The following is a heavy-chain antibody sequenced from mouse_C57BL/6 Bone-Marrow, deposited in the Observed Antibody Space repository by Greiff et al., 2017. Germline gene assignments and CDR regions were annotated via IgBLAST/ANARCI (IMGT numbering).Heavy chain of an antibody. CDR2: ISDGGSYT. D-gene: IGHD2-4*01. CDR3: ARDKGYDYDGVAY. V-gene: IGHV5-4*01. J-gene: IGHJ3*01. CDR1: GFTFSSYA. Sequence: VQLKESGGGLVKPGGSLKLSCAASGFTFSSYAMSWVRQTPEKRLEWVATISDGGSYTYYPDNVKGRFTISRDNAKNNLYLQMSHLKSEDTAMYYCARDKGYDYDGVAYWGQGTLVTVSA.